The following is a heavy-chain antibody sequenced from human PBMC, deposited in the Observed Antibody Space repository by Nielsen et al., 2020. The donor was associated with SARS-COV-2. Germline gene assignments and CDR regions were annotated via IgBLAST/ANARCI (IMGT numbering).Heavy chain of an antibody. D-gene: IGHD6-6*01. CDR1: GFTFSSYW. V-gene: IGHV3-74*01. CDR2: INSDGSST. J-gene: IGHJ4*02. CDR3: ARQADEYSSPGGDY. Sequence: GGSLRLSCAASGFTFSSYWMHWVRQAPGKGLVWVSRINSDGSSTSYADSVKGRFTISRDNAKNSLYLQMNSLRAEDTALYHCARQADEYSSPGGDYWGQGTLVTVSS.